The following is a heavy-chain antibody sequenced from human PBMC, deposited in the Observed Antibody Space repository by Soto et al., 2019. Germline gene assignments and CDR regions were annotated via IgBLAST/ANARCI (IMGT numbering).Heavy chain of an antibody. J-gene: IGHJ4*02. CDR3: AKDQGEYSSGWYEFDY. CDR2: ISGSGGST. V-gene: IGHV3-23*01. Sequence: GGSLRLSCAASGFTFSSYAMSWVRQAPGKGLEWVSAISGSGGSTYYADSVKGRFTISRDNSKNTLYLQMNSLRAEDTAVYYCAKDQGEYSSGWYEFDYWRQGTLVTVSS. CDR1: GFTFSSYA. D-gene: IGHD6-19*01.